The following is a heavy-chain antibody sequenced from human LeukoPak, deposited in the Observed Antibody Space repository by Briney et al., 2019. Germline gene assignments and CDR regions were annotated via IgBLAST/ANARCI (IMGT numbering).Heavy chain of an antibody. D-gene: IGHD4-17*01. CDR2: IHRSGST. CDR3: AGLYGDYDGALDY. J-gene: IGHJ4*02. V-gene: IGHV4-34*01. Sequence: SETLSLTCAGYGGSFSAYYWNWIRQPPGKGLEWIGEIHRSGSTNYNPSLKSRVTISIDTSKNQFSLRLNSVTAADTALYYCAGLYGDYDGALDYWGQGTLVTVSS. CDR1: GGSFSAYY.